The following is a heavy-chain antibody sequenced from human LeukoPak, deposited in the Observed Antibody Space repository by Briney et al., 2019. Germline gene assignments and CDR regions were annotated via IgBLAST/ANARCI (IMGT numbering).Heavy chain of an antibody. J-gene: IGHJ5*02. Sequence: PGGSLRLSCPASGFTFSLSAIHWVRQSYGRGLEWVGQIDKKDKGYATGTAYAAAVKGRITISRDDSINTAYLQMKSLKTEDTALYYCTSDSGTYNWFDPWGQGTLVTVSS. CDR2: IDKKDKGYAT. V-gene: IGHV3-73*01. D-gene: IGHD2-2*01. CDR1: GFTFSLSA. CDR3: TSDSGTYNWFDP.